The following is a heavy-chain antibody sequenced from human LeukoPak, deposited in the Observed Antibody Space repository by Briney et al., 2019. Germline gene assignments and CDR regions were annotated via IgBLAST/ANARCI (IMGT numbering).Heavy chain of an antibody. J-gene: IGHJ2*01. D-gene: IGHD3-22*01. CDR3: ARERNSDYYDSSGYYAIRYFDL. CDR2: INPSGGST. CDR1: GYTFTGYY. V-gene: IGHV1-46*01. Sequence: ASVKVSCKASGYTFTGYYMHWVRQAPGQGLEWMGIINPSGGSTSYAQKFQGRVTMTRDTSTSTVYMELSSLRSEDTAVYYCARERNSDYYDSSGYYAIRYFDLWGRGTLVTVSS.